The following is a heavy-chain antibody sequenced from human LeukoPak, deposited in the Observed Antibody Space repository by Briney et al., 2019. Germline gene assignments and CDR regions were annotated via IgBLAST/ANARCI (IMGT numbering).Heavy chain of an antibody. D-gene: IGHD3-22*01. V-gene: IGHV1-46*01. CDR1: GYTFTSYY. J-gene: IGHJ4*02. CDR3: ARITGSYDSSGYSVADDY. Sequence: ASVKVSCKASGYTFTSYYMHWVRQAPGQGLEWMGIINPSGGSTSYAQKFQGRVTMTRDTSTSTVYMELSSLRSEDTAVYYCARITGSYDSSGYSVADDYWGQGTLVTVSS. CDR2: INPSGGST.